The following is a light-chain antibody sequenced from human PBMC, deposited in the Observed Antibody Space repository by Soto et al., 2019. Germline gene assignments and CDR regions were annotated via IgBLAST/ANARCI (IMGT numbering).Light chain of an antibody. J-gene: IGKJ2*01. CDR3: QLYGSTPLYA. CDR1: QSVRSSY. Sequence: ETVLTQSPDTLSLSPGERATLSCRASQSVRSSYLAWYQQKPGQAPRLLIYGASSRATGIPDRFSGSGSGTDFTLTISRLEPEDLAVYYCQLYGSTPLYAFGLGTKLEIK. CDR2: GAS. V-gene: IGKV3-20*01.